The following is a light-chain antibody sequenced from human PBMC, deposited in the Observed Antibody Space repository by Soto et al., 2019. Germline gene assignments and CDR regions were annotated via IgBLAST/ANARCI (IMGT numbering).Light chain of an antibody. CDR2: GAS. CDR3: QHYVTSLTT. J-gene: IGKJ1*01. CDR1: QSVTSNY. V-gene: IGKV3-20*01. Sequence: EIVLTQSPETLSLSPGERATPSCGASQSVTSNYLAWYQQKPGQAPRLLIFGASIRVKGIPDRFIGSGSGTDFTLTISRLEPEDFAVYYCQHYVTSLTTFGQGTKVDIK.